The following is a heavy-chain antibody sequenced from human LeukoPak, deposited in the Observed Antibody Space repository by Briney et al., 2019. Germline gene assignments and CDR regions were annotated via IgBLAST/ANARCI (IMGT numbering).Heavy chain of an antibody. V-gene: IGHV3-7*03. D-gene: IGHD1-26*01. Sequence: AGGSLRLSCAASGLAFSSYWMSWVCQALAKGLEWVANINKDGGEKYYVDSVRGRFTISRDNAKNSPYLQMNSLRADATAVYYCVKDPPPRYSGSPPAYWGQGTLVTVSS. CDR3: VKDPPPRYSGSPPAY. CDR2: INKDGGEK. J-gene: IGHJ4*02. CDR1: GLAFSSYW.